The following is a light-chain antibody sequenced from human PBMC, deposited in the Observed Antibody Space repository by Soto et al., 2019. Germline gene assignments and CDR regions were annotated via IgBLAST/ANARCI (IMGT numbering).Light chain of an antibody. CDR1: QGLGVW. Sequence: DIPMTKSPSSVSASVGDRVTITCRASQGLGVWLGWYQQKPGKAPQLLIFGASGLQTGVPSRFSGSGSGTDFTLTISSLQPEDFATYYCQQAYSFPLTFGGGTKVEIK. CDR2: GAS. V-gene: IGKV1-12*01. J-gene: IGKJ4*01. CDR3: QQAYSFPLT.